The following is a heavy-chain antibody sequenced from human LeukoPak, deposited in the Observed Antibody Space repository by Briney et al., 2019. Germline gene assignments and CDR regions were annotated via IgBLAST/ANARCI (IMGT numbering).Heavy chain of an antibody. CDR2: ICLSGST. J-gene: IGHJ4*02. D-gene: IGHD6-19*01. CDR1: GGSLRSYC. Sequence: SETLSLTCTVSGGSLRSYCWSWFRQPPGKGLEWIGYICLSGSTNYNPSLTSRVTISVDTSKNQFSLKLSSLTCADTAVYYCARQYSSGWYLIDYWGQGTLVTVSS. CDR3: ARQYSSGWYLIDY. V-gene: IGHV4-59*08.